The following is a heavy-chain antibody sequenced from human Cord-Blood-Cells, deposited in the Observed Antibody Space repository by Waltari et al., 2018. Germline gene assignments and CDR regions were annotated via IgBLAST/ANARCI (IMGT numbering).Heavy chain of an antibody. Sequence: QVQLQQWGAGLLKPSETLSLTCAVYVGSFSGYYWSWIRQPPGKGLEWIGEINHSGSTNYNPSLKSRVTISVDTSKNQFSLKLSSVTAADTAVYYCARGEKMTTVTTSYNWFDPWGQGTLVTVSS. CDR2: INHSGST. D-gene: IGHD4-17*01. V-gene: IGHV4-34*01. CDR3: ARGEKMTTVTTSYNWFDP. CDR1: VGSFSGYY. J-gene: IGHJ5*02.